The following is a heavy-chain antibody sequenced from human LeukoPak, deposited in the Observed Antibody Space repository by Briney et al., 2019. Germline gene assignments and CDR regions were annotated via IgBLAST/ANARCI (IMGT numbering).Heavy chain of an antibody. J-gene: IGHJ6*04. CDR2: ISGSGGST. Sequence: PGGSLRLSCAASGFTFSNYAMNWVRQAPGKGLEWVSGISGSGGSTYYADYVKGRFTISRDNSKNTLFLQMNSLRAEDTAVYYCAELGITMIGGVWGKGTTVTISS. CDR1: GFTFSNYA. D-gene: IGHD3-10*02. CDR3: AELGITMIGGV. V-gene: IGHV3-23*01.